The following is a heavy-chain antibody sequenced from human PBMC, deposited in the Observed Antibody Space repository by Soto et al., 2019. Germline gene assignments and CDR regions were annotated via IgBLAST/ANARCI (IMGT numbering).Heavy chain of an antibody. D-gene: IGHD3-9*01. CDR3: ARGGSNDWQVAFDI. V-gene: IGHV4-34*01. Sequence: LSLTCVASGGSFSTYYYNWIRQSPGKGLEWIGEINHSGNNNYSPSLKSRVTMSLDTSKNQFSLKLTSGTAADTAVYYCARGGSNDWQVAFDIWGQGTMVTVSS. J-gene: IGHJ3*02. CDR1: GGSFSTYY. CDR2: INHSGNN.